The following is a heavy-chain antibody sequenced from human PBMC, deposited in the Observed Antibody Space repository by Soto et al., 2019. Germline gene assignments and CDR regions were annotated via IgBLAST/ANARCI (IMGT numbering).Heavy chain of an antibody. J-gene: IGHJ4*02. V-gene: IGHV3-23*01. CDR3: ANPQCYDDTSAYYHVFSGPELPNDY. CDR2: ISGSGGST. Sequence: PVESLRLSCAASGFTFRSYAMSWVRQAPGKGLEWVSAISGSGGSTYYADSVKGRFTISRDNSKNTLYLQINSLSAEDTAAYSRANPQCYDDTSAYYHVFSGPELPNDYWGQGTLVTVSS. CDR1: GFTFRSYA. D-gene: IGHD3-22*01.